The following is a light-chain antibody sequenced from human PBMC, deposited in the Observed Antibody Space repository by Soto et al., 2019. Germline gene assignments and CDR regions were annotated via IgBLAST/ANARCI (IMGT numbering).Light chain of an antibody. CDR1: SSNIGAGYD. J-gene: IGLJ2*01. Sequence: QSVLTQPPSVSEAPGQRVTISCTGSSSNIGAGYDVHWYQQLPGTAPKLLIYGNSNRPSGVPDRFSGSKSGTSASLAITGLQAEDEADYDCQSYDRSLSGYVVFGGGTKLTVL. CDR2: GNS. V-gene: IGLV1-40*01. CDR3: QSYDRSLSGYVV.